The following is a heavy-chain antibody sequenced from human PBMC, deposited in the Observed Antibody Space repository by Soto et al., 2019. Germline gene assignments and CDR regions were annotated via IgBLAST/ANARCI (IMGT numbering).Heavy chain of an antibody. Sequence: GGSLKLSCAASGFTFSSYAMSWVRQAPGKGLEWVSAISGSGGSTYYADSVKGRFTISRDNSKNTLYLQMNSLRAEDTAVYYCAKQSMIVVVIIIWGQGTLVTVSS. CDR2: ISGSGGST. CDR1: GFTFSSYA. D-gene: IGHD3-22*01. V-gene: IGHV3-23*01. CDR3: AKQSMIVVVIII. J-gene: IGHJ4*02.